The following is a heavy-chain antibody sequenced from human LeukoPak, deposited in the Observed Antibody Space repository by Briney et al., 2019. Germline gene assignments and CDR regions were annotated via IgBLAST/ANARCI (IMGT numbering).Heavy chain of an antibody. CDR3: ARGGFYFDY. D-gene: IGHD3-16*01. V-gene: IGHV4-59*01. Sequence: SETLSLTCTVSGGSISSYYWSWIRQPPGKGLEWIGYISYSGSTNYNPSLKSRVTISVDTSRNQFSLKLSSVTAADTAVYYCARGGFYFDYWGQGTLVTVSS. CDR1: GGSISSYY. J-gene: IGHJ4*02. CDR2: ISYSGST.